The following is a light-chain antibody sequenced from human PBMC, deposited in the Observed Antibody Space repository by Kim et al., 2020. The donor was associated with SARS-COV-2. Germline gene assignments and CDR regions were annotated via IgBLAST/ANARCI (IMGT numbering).Light chain of an antibody. J-gene: IGLJ2*01. Sequence: QRVTISCSGSSSKNGAGFYVTWYQQLPGTAPKLLIYGNTNRPSGVPDRFSASKSGTSASLAITGLQAEDEADYYCQSYDTSLSAVVFGGGTQLTVL. CDR1: SSKNGAGFY. V-gene: IGLV1-40*01. CDR2: GNT. CDR3: QSYDTSLSAVV.